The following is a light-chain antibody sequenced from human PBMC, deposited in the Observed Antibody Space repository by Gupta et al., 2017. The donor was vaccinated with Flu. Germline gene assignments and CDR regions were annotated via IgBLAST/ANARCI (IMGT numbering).Light chain of an antibody. CDR2: VGS. J-gene: IGKJ1*01. V-gene: IGKV2-30*02. Sequence: VNLGKAAFSCCRSKHGHGRKDGKTYLYWFQQKPGQAPKRLIHVGSCRDCGVPDSFSGSGSGTDFTLKISRGEAEDVGIYFCRQGEHWPWTFGQGTKVEVK. CDR3: RQGEHWPWT. CDR1: HGHGRKDGKTY.